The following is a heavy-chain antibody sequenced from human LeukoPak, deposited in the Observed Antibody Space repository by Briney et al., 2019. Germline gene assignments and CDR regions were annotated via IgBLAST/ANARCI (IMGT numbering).Heavy chain of an antibody. J-gene: IGHJ4*02. CDR3: ARVQSPWYATYFDY. CDR1: GGSISSYY. Sequence: SETLSLTCTVSGGSISSYYWSWIRQPPGKGLEWIGYIYHSGSTYYNPSLKSRVTISVDRSKNQFSLKLSSVTAADTAVYYCARVQSPWYATYFDYWGQGTLVTVSS. V-gene: IGHV4-59*12. D-gene: IGHD2-8*01. CDR2: IYHSGST.